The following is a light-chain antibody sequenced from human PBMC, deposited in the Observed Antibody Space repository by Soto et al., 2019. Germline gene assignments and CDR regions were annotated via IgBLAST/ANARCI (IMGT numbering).Light chain of an antibody. CDR1: ESIRTP. Sequence: DIQMTQSPASLSASVGDSVTITCRASESIRTPLNWYQQKPGKAPKFLIYDASKLESGVPSRFTGSGYGTDFILTITSLQPEDFATYYCQQSYDLPRTFGQGTTVEIK. CDR2: DAS. J-gene: IGKJ1*01. V-gene: IGKV1-39*01. CDR3: QQSYDLPRT.